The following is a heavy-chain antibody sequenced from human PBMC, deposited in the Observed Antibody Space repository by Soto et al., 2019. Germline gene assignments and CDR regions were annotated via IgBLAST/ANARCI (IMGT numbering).Heavy chain of an antibody. CDR2: IYYSGST. J-gene: IGHJ4*02. Sequence: QVQLQESGPGLVKPSQTLSLTCTVSGGSISSGGYYWSWIRQHPGKGLEWIGYIYYSGSTYYHPSLKSRVTISVDTSKNQFSLKLSSVTAADTAVYYCARVSSSGYYLYYFDYWGQGTLVTVSS. CDR3: ARVSSSGYYLYYFDY. CDR1: GGSISSGGYY. V-gene: IGHV4-31*03. D-gene: IGHD3-22*01.